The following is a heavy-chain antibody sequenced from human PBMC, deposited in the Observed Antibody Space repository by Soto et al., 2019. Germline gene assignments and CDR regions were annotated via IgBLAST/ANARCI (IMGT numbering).Heavy chain of an antibody. CDR3: ARQYSGYGRAWFDP. CDR2: IYYSGST. CDR1: GGSISSYY. J-gene: IGHJ5*02. D-gene: IGHD5-12*01. V-gene: IGHV4-59*01. Sequence: SETLSLTCTVSGGSISSYYWSWIRQPPGKGLEWIGYIYYSGSTNYNPSLKSRVTISVDTSKNQFSLKLSSVTAADTAVYYCARQYSGYGRAWFDPWGQGTLVTVSS.